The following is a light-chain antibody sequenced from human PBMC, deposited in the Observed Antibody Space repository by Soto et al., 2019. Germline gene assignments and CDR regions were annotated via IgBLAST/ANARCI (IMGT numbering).Light chain of an antibody. Sequence: QSVLTQPASVSGSPGQSITISCTGTSSDVGGYNFVSWYQQHPGKAPKLMIYEVSNRPSGVSNRFSGSKSGNTASLTISGLQADDEADYYCSSYTSSSALGVFGGGTKVTVL. CDR3: SSYTSSSALGV. CDR2: EVS. CDR1: SSDVGGYNF. V-gene: IGLV2-14*01. J-gene: IGLJ2*01.